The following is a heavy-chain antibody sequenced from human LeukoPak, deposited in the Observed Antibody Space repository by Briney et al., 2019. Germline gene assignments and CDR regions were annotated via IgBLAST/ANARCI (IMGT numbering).Heavy chain of an antibody. CDR2: ISYTGST. CDR3: ARRITGTTSDSFDS. Sequence: PSETLSLTCTVSGGSISSSRYFWGWIRQPPGKGLEWIGSISYTGSTYYNPSLKSRVIISVDTSKNQFSLKLSSVTVADTAVYYCARRITGTTSDSFDSWGKGTLVTVSS. V-gene: IGHV4-39*01. J-gene: IGHJ4*02. CDR1: GGSISSSRYF. D-gene: IGHD1-20*01.